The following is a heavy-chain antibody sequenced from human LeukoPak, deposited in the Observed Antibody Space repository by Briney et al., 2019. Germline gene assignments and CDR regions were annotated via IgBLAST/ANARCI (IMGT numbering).Heavy chain of an antibody. D-gene: IGHD2-15*01. CDR1: GGSFSGYY. V-gene: IGHV4-34*01. Sequence: PSETLSLTCAVYGGSFSGYYWSWIRQPPGKGLEWIGEINHSGSTNFNPSLKSRVTISVDTSKNQFSLKLSSVTAADTAVYYCARGTPYCSGGSCREFDYWGQGTLVTVSS. J-gene: IGHJ4*02. CDR3: ARGTPYCSGGSCREFDY. CDR2: INHSGST.